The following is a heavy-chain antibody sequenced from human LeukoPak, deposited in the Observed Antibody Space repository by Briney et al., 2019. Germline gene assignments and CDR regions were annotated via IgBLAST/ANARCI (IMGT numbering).Heavy chain of an antibody. CDR1: GYTFTGYY. D-gene: IGHD2-2*02. Sequence: GASVKVYCKASGYTFTGYYMHWVRQAPGQGLEWMGWINPNSGGTNYAQKFQGRVTMTRDTSISTAYMELSRLRSDDTAVYYCARDILTRYCSSTSCYSAFDIWGQGTMVTVSS. CDR2: INPNSGGT. CDR3: ARDILTRYCSSTSCYSAFDI. J-gene: IGHJ3*02. V-gene: IGHV1-2*02.